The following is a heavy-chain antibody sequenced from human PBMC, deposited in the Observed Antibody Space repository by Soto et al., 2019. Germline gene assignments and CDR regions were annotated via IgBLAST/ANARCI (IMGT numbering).Heavy chain of an antibody. V-gene: IGHV3-48*02. CDR3: ARELTYGDGHDAFDI. Sequence: EVQLVESGGGLVQPGGSLRLSCAASGFTFSSYSMNWVRQAPGKGLEWVSYISSSSSTIYYADSVKGRFTISRDNAKNSLYLQINSLRDEDTAVYYCARELTYGDGHDAFDIWGQGTMVTVSS. D-gene: IGHD4-17*01. CDR1: GFTFSSYS. CDR2: ISSSSSTI. J-gene: IGHJ3*02.